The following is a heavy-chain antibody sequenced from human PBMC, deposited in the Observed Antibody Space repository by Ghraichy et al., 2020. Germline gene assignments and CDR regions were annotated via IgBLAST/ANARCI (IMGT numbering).Heavy chain of an antibody. CDR3: ASPDAEYYDSSGYYHEVDY. J-gene: IGHJ4*02. CDR1: GFTFSSYW. V-gene: IGHV3-7*01. D-gene: IGHD3-22*01. CDR2: IKQDGSEK. Sequence: GESLNISCAASGFTFSSYWMSWVRQAPGKGLEWVANIKQDGSEKYYVDSVKGRFTISRDKAKNSLYLQMNSLRAVDTAVYYCASPDAEYYDSSGYYHEVDYWGQGTLVTVSS.